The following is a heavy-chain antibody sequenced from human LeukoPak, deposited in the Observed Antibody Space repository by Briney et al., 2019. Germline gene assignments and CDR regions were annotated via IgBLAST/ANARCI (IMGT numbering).Heavy chain of an antibody. CDR2: ISYDGKDK. D-gene: IGHD2-2*01. V-gene: IGHV3-30*04. Sequence: GGSLRLSCAASGLTFSNYAMHWVRQAPGKGLEWIAFISYDGKDKYYADSVKGRFTISRGNSRNALYLQMNSLRADDTAVFYCARISVGMEPPGYCSSTSCPYYYYMDVWGKGTTVTVSS. CDR1: GLTFSNYA. J-gene: IGHJ6*03. CDR3: ARISVGMEPPGYCSSTSCPYYYYMDV.